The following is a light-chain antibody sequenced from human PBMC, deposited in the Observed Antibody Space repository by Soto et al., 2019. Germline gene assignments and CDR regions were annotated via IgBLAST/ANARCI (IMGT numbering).Light chain of an antibody. V-gene: IGKV1-39*01. Sequence: DIQMTQSPSSLSASVGDRVTITCLASQSISSYLNWYQQKAGNAPNLLIYAASSLQSGVPSRFSGSGSGKDFALTISSLQPEDFATYYCQQSYSTSWTFGQGTKVDIK. CDR1: QSISSY. J-gene: IGKJ1*01. CDR3: QQSYSTSWT. CDR2: AAS.